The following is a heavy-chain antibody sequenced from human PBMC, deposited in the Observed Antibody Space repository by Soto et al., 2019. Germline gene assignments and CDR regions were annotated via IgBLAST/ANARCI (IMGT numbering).Heavy chain of an antibody. D-gene: IGHD3-10*01. Sequence: SETLSLTCTVSGGSISSYYWSWIRQPPGKGLEWIGYIYYSGSTNYNPSLKSRVTISVDTSKNQFSLKLSSVTAADTAVYYCARYYGGYSDYWGQGALVTVSS. J-gene: IGHJ4*02. V-gene: IGHV4-59*08. CDR2: IYYSGST. CDR1: GGSISSYY. CDR3: ARYYGGYSDY.